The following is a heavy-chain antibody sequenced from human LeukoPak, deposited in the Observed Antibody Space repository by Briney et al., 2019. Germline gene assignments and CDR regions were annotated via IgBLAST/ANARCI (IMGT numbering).Heavy chain of an antibody. Sequence: SQTLSLTCTVSGGSISSGDYYWSWIRQPPGKGLEWIGYIYYSGSTYHNPSLKSRVTISVDTSKNQFSLKLSSVTAADTAVYYCARVSDGDYPFDYWGQGTLVTVSS. CDR3: ARVSDGDYPFDY. CDR1: GGSISSGDYY. J-gene: IGHJ4*02. D-gene: IGHD4-17*01. V-gene: IGHV4-30-4*08. CDR2: IYYSGST.